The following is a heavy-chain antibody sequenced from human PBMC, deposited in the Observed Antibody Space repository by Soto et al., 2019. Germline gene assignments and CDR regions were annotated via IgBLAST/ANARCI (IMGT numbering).Heavy chain of an antibody. Sequence: QVQLVQSGAEVKKPGASVKVSCKASGYTFTSYAMHWGRQAPGQRLEWMGWINAGNGNTKYSQKCQGRVTITRDTSASTAYMELSSLRSEDTAVYYCAREQWLVGLPDAFDIWGQGTMVTVSS. D-gene: IGHD6-19*01. CDR3: AREQWLVGLPDAFDI. V-gene: IGHV1-3*01. CDR1: GYTFTSYA. CDR2: INAGNGNT. J-gene: IGHJ3*02.